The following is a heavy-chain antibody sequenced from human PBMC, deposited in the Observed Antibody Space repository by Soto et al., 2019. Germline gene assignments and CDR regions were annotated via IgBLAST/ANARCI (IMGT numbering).Heavy chain of an antibody. CDR3: ASIHYDFWSGYAPSDAFDI. D-gene: IGHD3-3*01. J-gene: IGHJ3*02. CDR2: IYPGDSDT. CDR1: GYSFTSYW. Sequence: PGESLKISCKGSGYSFTSYWIGWVRQMPGKGLEWMGIIYPGDSDTRYSPSFQGQVTISADKSISTAYLQWSSLKASDTAMYYCASIHYDFWSGYAPSDAFDIWGQGTMVTVSS. V-gene: IGHV5-51*01.